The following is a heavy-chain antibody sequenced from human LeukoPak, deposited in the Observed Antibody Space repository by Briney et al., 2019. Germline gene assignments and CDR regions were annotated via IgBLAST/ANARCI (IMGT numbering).Heavy chain of an antibody. V-gene: IGHV4-34*01. CDR3: GRRRRDGYNYYYYYMDV. CDR1: GGSFSGYY. D-gene: IGHD5-24*01. Sequence: PSETLSLTCGVYGGSFSGYYWSWIRQPPGKGLEWIGEINHSGSTNYNPSLKSRVTISVDTSKNQFSLKLSSVTAADTAVYYCGRRRRDGYNYYYYYMDVWGKGTTVTISS. J-gene: IGHJ6*03. CDR2: INHSGST.